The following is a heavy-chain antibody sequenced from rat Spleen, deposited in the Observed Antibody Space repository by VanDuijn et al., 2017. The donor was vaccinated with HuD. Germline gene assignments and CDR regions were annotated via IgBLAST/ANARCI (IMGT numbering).Heavy chain of an antibody. CDR2: IIYDGSRT. D-gene: IGHD1-9*01. Sequence: EVQLVESGGGLVQPGRSLKLSCAASGFIFSDYNMAWVRQAPKKGLDWVATIIYDGSRTYYRDSVKGRFTISRDNAKSTLYLQMNSLRSEDTATYYCTRGRTYYGYKGHYWGQGVMVTVSS. V-gene: IGHV5S10*01. J-gene: IGHJ2*01. CDR1: GFIFSDYN. CDR3: TRGRTYYGYKGHY.